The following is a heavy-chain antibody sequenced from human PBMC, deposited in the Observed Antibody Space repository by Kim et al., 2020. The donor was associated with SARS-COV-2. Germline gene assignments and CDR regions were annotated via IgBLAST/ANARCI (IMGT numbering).Heavy chain of an antibody. CDR1: GFTFSSYS. J-gene: IGHJ4*02. V-gene: IGHV3-21*01. Sequence: GGSLRLSCVASGFTFSSYSMNWVRQAPGKGLEWVSSITNTGGSIDYSDSVKGRFTISRDNAKNSLYLHMNSLRAEDTAVYYCAPVITRDLGYWGQGTLVT. D-gene: IGHD3-10*01. CDR2: ITNTGGSI. CDR3: APVITRDLGY.